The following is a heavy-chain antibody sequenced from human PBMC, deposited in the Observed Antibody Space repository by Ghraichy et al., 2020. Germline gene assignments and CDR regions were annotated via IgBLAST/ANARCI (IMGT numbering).Heavy chain of an antibody. V-gene: IGHV1-18*01. D-gene: IGHD3-10*01. CDR2: ISAYNGNT. Sequence: ASVKVSCKASGYTFTSYGISWVRQAPEQGLEWMGWISAYNGNTNYAQKLQGRVTMTTDTSTSTAYMELRSLRSDDTAVYYCARESLGFGELSYWGQGTLVTVSS. CDR3: ARESLGFGELSY. CDR1: GYTFTSYG. J-gene: IGHJ4*02.